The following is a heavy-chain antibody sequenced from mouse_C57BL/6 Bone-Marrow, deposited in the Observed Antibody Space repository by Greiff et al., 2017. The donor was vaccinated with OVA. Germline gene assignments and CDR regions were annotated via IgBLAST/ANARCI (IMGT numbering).Heavy chain of an antibody. CDR2: IYPGSGST. V-gene: IGHV1-55*01. CDR1: GYTFTSYW. CDR3: AYGFDD. Sequence: QVHVKQPGAELVKPGASVKMSCKASGYTFTSYWITWVKQRPGQGLEWIGDIYPGSGSTNYNEKFKGKATLTVDTSSSTAYMQLSSLTSEDSAVYYCAYGFDDWGQGTTLTVSS. J-gene: IGHJ2*01. D-gene: IGHD1-1*02.